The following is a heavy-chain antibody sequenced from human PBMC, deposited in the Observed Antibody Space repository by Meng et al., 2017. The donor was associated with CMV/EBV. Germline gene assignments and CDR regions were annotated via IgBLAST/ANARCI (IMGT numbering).Heavy chain of an antibody. CDR3: ASILRYQHYYYYGMDV. CDR1: GGSFSGYY. D-gene: IGHD2-2*01. V-gene: IGHV4-34*01. CDR2: INHSGST. Sequence: SETLSLTCAVYGGSFSGYYWSWIRRPPGKGLEWIGEINHSGSTNYNPSLKSRVTISVDTSKNQFSLKLSSVTAADTAVYYCASILRYQHYYYYGMDVWGQGTTVTVSS. J-gene: IGHJ6*02.